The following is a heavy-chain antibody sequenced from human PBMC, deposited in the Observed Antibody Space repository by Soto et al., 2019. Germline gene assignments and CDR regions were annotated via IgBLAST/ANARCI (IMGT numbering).Heavy chain of an antibody. D-gene: IGHD5-12*01. J-gene: IGHJ6*03. CDR2: ISSSSSTI. CDR1: GFTFSSYS. V-gene: IGHV3-48*01. CDR3: AREAGYSGYAYYYYYMDV. Sequence: GGSLRLSCAASGFTFSSYSMNWVRQAPGKGLEWVSYISSSSSTIYYADSVKGRFTISRDNAKNSLYLQMNSLRAEDTAVYYCAREAGYSGYAYYYYYMDVWGKGTTVTVSS.